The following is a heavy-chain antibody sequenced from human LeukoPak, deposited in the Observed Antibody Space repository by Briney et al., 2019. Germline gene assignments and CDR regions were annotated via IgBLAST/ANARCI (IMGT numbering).Heavy chain of an antibody. V-gene: IGHV4-39*01. J-gene: IGHJ4*02. CDR3: ARTRYYYNSRSYGAPYYFDY. Sequence: SETLSLPCPVSGGSISSSSYYWGWIRPPPGKGLEWIGRIYYSGSTYYNPSLKSRVTISVDTSKNQFSLKLSSVTAADTAVYYCARTRYYYNSRSYGAPYYFDYWGQGTLVTVSS. D-gene: IGHD3-10*01. CDR2: IYYSGST. CDR1: GGSISSSSYY.